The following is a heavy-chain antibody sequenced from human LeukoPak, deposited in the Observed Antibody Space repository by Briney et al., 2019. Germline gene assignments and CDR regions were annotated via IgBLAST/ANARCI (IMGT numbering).Heavy chain of an antibody. CDR2: INPYTGGT. CDR3: AITYYYGSGTNGAFDI. D-gene: IGHD3-10*01. J-gene: IGHJ3*02. CDR1: GYTFTDYY. V-gene: IGHV1-2*02. Sequence: PRASVKVSCKASGYTFTDYYMHWVRQAPGQGLEWMGWINPYTGGTNYAQKFQGRVTMTRDTSISTAYMDLSRLKSDDTAICYCAITYYYGSGTNGAFDIWGQGTMVTVSS.